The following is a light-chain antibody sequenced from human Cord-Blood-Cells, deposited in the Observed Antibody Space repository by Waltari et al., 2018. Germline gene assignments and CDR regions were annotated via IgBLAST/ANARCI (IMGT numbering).Light chain of an antibody. Sequence: DVVMTQSPLSLPVTLGQPASISCRSSQSLVYSDGNTYLNWFQQRPGQSPSRLIYKVSNRDCGLPGICSGSGSANDLILNISRVEAEDVGVYYCMQGTPWSTFGQGTKVEIK. CDR3: MQGTPWST. V-gene: IGKV2-30*01. CDR1: QSLVYSDGNTY. J-gene: IGKJ1*01. CDR2: KVS.